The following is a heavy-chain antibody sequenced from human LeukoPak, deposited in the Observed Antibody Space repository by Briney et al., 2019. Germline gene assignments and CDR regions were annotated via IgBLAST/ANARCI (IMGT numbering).Heavy chain of an antibody. CDR2: INPNSGGT. Sequence: ASVKVSCKASGYTFTGYYMHWVRRAPGQGLEWMGWINPNSGGTNYAQKFQGRVTMTRDTSISTAYMELSRLRSDDTAVYYCASTALVCSSTSCYPGNYFDYWGQGTLVTVSS. D-gene: IGHD2-2*01. CDR1: GYTFTGYY. CDR3: ASTALVCSSTSCYPGNYFDY. V-gene: IGHV1-2*02. J-gene: IGHJ4*02.